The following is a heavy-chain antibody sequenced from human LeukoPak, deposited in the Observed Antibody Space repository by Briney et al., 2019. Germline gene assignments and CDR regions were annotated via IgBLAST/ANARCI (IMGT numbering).Heavy chain of an antibody. J-gene: IGHJ5*02. CDR1: GFSLSTSGVG. V-gene: IGHV2-5*02. Sequence: SGPTLVNPTQTLTLTCTFSGFSLSTSGVGVGWIRQPPGKALEWLALIYWDDDKRYSPSLKSRLTITKDTSKNQVVLTMTNMDPVDTATYYCAHRGGEVLRYFDWTIWFDPWGQGTLVTVSS. D-gene: IGHD3-9*01. CDR3: AHRGGEVLRYFDWTIWFDP. CDR2: IYWDDDK.